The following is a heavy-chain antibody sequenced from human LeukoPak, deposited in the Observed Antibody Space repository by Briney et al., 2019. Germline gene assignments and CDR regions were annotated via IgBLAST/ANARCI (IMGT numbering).Heavy chain of an antibody. V-gene: IGHV3-21*01. D-gene: IGHD1-26*01. J-gene: IGHJ4*02. CDR1: GFTLSSYS. CDR3: ARDLEGAFDY. Sequence: PGGSLRLSCAASGFTLSSYSMNWVRQAPGKGLEWVSSISSSSSYIYYADSVKGRFTISRDNAKNSLYLQMNSLRAEDTAVYYCARDLEGAFDYWGQGTLVTVSS. CDR2: ISSSSSYI.